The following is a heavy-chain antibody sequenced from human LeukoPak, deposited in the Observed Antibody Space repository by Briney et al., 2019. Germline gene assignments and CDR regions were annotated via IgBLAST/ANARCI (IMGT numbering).Heavy chain of an antibody. CDR2: INPSGGST. CDR3: ARESGSYLGGSAFDI. V-gene: IGHV1-46*01. CDR1: GYTFTSYY. Sequence: ASVKVSFKASGYTFTSYYMHWVRQAPGQGLEWMGIINPSGGSTSYAQKFQGRVTMTRDTSTSTVYMGLSSLRSEDTAVYYCARESGSYLGGSAFDIWGQGTMVTVSS. D-gene: IGHD1-26*01. J-gene: IGHJ3*02.